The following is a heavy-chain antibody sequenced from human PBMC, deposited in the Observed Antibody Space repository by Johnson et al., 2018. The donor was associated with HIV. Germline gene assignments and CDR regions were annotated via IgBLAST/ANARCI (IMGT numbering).Heavy chain of an antibody. Sequence: PAGSLRLSCAASGFTFSNYWMTWVRQAPGRGLEWVANIKEDGSERYYMESVKGRFTIFRDNAKNSLYLQMHSLRAEDTAVYYCARESTPWGSDYVGYGLDIWGQGTVVTVSS. CDR2: IKEDGSER. CDR1: GFTFSNYW. V-gene: IGHV3-7*01. J-gene: IGHJ3*02. CDR3: ARESTPWGSDYVGYGLDI. D-gene: IGHD4/OR15-4a*01.